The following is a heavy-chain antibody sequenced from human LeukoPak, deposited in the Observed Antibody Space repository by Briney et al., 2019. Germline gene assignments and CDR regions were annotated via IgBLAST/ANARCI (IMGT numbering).Heavy chain of an antibody. CDR3: ARSARGTVTTDY. CDR2: ISGSGAST. D-gene: IGHD4-17*01. J-gene: IGHJ4*02. Sequence: GGSLRLSCAASGFTFSDYAVSWVRQAPRKGVEWVSSISGSGASTYYADSVKGRFTISRDNSKNTLYLQMNSLRAEDTAVYYCARSARGTVTTDYWGQGTLVTVSS. CDR1: GFTFSDYA. V-gene: IGHV3-23*01.